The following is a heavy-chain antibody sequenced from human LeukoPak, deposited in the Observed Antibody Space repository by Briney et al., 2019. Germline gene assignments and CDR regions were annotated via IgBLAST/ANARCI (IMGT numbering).Heavy chain of an antibody. Sequence: GESLKISCKGSGYSFTSYWIGWVLQMPGKGLEWMVIIYPGDSDTRYSPSFQGQVTISADKSISTAYLQWSSLKASDTAMYYCARREYCGGDCYSTVDYWGQGTLVTVSS. CDR3: ARREYCGGDCYSTVDY. D-gene: IGHD2-21*02. J-gene: IGHJ4*02. CDR1: GYSFTSYW. V-gene: IGHV5-51*01. CDR2: IYPGDSDT.